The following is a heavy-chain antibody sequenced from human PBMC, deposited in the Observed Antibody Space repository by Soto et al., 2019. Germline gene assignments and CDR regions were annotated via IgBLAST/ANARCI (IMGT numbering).Heavy chain of an antibody. J-gene: IGHJ6*02. V-gene: IGHV1-18*04. D-gene: IGHD3-9*01. Sequence: ASVKVSCKASGYTFTSYGISWVRQAPGQGLEWMGWISAYNGNTNYAQKLQGRVTMTTDTSTSTAYMELRSLRSDDTAVYYCARDLHPQYVFSSDVWGQGTTVTVSS. CDR3: ARDLHPQYVFSSDV. CDR1: GYTFTSYG. CDR2: ISAYNGNT.